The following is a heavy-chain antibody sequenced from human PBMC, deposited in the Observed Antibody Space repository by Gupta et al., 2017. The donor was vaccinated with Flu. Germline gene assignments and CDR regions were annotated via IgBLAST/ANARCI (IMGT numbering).Heavy chain of an antibody. D-gene: IGHD5-18*01. CDR1: GFTFSSYG. V-gene: IGHV3-30*18. J-gene: IGHJ4*02. Sequence: QVQLVESGGGVVQPGRSLRLSCAASGFTFSSYGMYWVRQAPGKGLEWVAVISYDGSNKYYADSVKGRFTISRDNSKNTLYLQMNSLRAEDTAVYYCAKDRCRGYSYGCYFDYWGQGTLVTVSS. CDR3: AKDRCRGYSYGCYFDY. CDR2: ISYDGSNK.